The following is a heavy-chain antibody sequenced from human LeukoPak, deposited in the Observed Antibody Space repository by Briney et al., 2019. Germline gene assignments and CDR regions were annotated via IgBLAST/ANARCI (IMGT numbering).Heavy chain of an antibody. CDR3: ARASTFIDNWFDP. V-gene: IGHV4-30-2*01. D-gene: IGHD2-2*01. CDR2: IYHSGST. CDR1: GGSISSGGYS. J-gene: IGHJ5*02. Sequence: SETLSLTCAVSGGSISSGGYSWSWIRQPPGKGLEWIGYIYHSGSTYYNPSLKSRVTISVDRSKNQFSLKLSSVTAADTAVYYCARASTFIDNWFDPWGQGTLVTVSS.